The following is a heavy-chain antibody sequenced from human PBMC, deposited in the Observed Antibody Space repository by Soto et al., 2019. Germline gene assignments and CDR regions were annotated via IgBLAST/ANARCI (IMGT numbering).Heavy chain of an antibody. V-gene: IGHV4-39*01. CDR2: VYYSGST. CDR3: ARQRSGYYRNNWGDP. D-gene: IGHD3-3*01. J-gene: IGHJ5*02. CDR1: GGSISSSSYY. Sequence: PSETLSLTCIVSGGSISSSSYYWGWIRQPPGKGLEWIGNVYYSGSTFYNPSLKSRVTISVDTPKNQFSLKLSSVTAADTAVYYCARQRSGYYRNNWGDPWGQVTLVTVS.